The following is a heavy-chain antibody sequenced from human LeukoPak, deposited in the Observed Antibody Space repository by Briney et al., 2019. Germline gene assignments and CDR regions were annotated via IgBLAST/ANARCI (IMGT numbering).Heavy chain of an antibody. CDR1: GYTFTGYY. Sequence: ASVKVSCKASGYTFTGYYMHWVRQAPGQGLEWMGWINPNSGGTNYAQKFQGRVTMTRDTSISTAYMELSRLRSDDTAVYYCARDPVYGDHGGGSDYWGQGTLVSVSS. CDR3: ARDPVYGDHGGGSDY. CDR2: INPNSGGT. J-gene: IGHJ4*02. V-gene: IGHV1-2*02. D-gene: IGHD4-17*01.